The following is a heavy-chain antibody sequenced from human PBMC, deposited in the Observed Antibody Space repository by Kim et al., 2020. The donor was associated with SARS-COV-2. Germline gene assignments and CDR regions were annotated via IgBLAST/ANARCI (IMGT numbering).Heavy chain of an antibody. CDR3: ARSLWLSSGYD. V-gene: IGHV3-74*01. CDR2: T. J-gene: IGHJ4*02. D-gene: IGHD3-22*01. Sequence: TSYADSVKCRFTISRDNAKNTLYLQMNSLRAEDTAVYYCARSLWLSSGYDWGQGTLVTVSS.